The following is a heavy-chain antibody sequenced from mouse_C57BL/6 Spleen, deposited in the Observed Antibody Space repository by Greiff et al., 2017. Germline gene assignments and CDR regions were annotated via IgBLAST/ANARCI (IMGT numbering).Heavy chain of an antibody. V-gene: IGHV1-26*01. CDR2: INPNNGGT. CDR3: ALDSSGLYYFDY. CDR1: GYTFTDYY. D-gene: IGHD3-2*02. Sequence: EVQLQQSGPELVKPGASVKISCKASGYTFTDYYMNWVKQSHGKSLEWIGDINPNNGGTSYNQKFKGKATLTVDKSSSTAYMELRSLTSEDSAVYYCALDSSGLYYFDYWGQGTTLTVSS. J-gene: IGHJ2*01.